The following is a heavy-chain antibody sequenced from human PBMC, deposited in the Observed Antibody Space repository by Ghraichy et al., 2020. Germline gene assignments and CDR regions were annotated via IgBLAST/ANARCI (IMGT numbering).Heavy chain of an antibody. D-gene: IGHD3-10*01. V-gene: IGHV4-59*01. CDR3: ARVRAEGHEFYYYYGIDV. CDR2: MYYSGST. Sequence: SETLSLTCTVSGGPMTGYYWNWIRQSPGKELEWIGYMYYSGSTNYNPSLKRRVTVSIDTSKNQVSLKRTSMTAADTAVYYCARVRAEGHEFYYYYGIDVWGQGTSVTVSS. J-gene: IGHJ6*02. CDR1: GGPMTGYY.